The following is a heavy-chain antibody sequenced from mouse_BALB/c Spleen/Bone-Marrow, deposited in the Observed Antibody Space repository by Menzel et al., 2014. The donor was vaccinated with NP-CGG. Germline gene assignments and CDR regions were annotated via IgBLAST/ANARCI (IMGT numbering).Heavy chain of an antibody. J-gene: IGHJ2*01. CDR1: GYTFXSYW. V-gene: IGHV1S16*01. CDR3: TIGGFDY. Sequence: QVQLQQSGAELVKPGASVKLSCKASGYTFXSYWMHWAKLRPGQGFEWIGEINPSNGGTNYNEKFKRKATLTVDKSSSTAYIQLSSLTSEDSAVYYCTIGGFDYWGQGTTLTVSS. CDR2: INPSNGGT.